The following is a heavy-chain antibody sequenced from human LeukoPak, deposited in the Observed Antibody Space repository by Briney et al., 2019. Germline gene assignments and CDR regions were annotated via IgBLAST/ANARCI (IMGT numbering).Heavy chain of an antibody. CDR2: IIPIFGTA. D-gene: IGHD2-2*01. CDR1: GGTFTSYA. J-gene: IGHJ5*02. V-gene: IGHV1-69*05. Sequence: SVKVSCKASGGTFTSYAISWGRQAPGQGLEWMGRIIPIFGTANYAQKLQGRVTITTDESTSTAYMELSSLRSEDTAVYYCARDYEQAIVVVPAAHVSWFDPWGQGTLVTVSS. CDR3: ARDYEQAIVVVPAAHVSWFDP.